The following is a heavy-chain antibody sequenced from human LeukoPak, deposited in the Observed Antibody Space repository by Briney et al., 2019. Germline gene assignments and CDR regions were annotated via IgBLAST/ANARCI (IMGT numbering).Heavy chain of an antibody. Sequence: ASVKVSCKASGGTFTDYAINWVRQAPGQRLEWMGWINAGNGNTKYSQKFLGRVTITRDTSASTAYMELSSLTSEDTAVYYCARGRWSATTATYYLDFWGQGTLVTVSS. CDR2: INAGNGNT. CDR1: GGTFTDYA. J-gene: IGHJ4*02. CDR3: ARGRWSATTATYYLDF. V-gene: IGHV1-3*01. D-gene: IGHD5-24*01.